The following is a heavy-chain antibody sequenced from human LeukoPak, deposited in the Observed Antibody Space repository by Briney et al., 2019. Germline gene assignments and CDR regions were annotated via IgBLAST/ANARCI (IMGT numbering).Heavy chain of an antibody. CDR3: ARRVGFYGSGSLNYFDP. CDR2: IFRTGST. CDR1: GGSIDSSSYY. V-gene: IGHV4-39*02. Sequence: TSETLSLTCAVSGGSIDSSSYYWGWIRQPPGKGLEWIGSIFRTGSTYYSTSLKSRVSISVDTSKNHIALKLTSVTASDTAVYFCARRVGFYGSGSLNYFDPWGQGILVSV. D-gene: IGHD3-10*01. J-gene: IGHJ5*01.